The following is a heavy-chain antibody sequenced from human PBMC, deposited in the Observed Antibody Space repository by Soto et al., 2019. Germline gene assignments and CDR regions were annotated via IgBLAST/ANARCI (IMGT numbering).Heavy chain of an antibody. D-gene: IGHD2-15*01. CDR3: VRPHCIGASCNNYFDF. Sequence: EVQLVESGGDLVQPGGSLRLSCAASGFTFSNFWMTWVRQPAGKGLEWVANINQDESEKYYVDSVKGRFTISRDNAKNSLYLQMSSLRVEDTAVYYCVRPHCIGASCNNYFDFWGQGTLVTVSS. V-gene: IGHV3-7*01. CDR2: INQDESEK. J-gene: IGHJ4*02. CDR1: GFTFSNFW.